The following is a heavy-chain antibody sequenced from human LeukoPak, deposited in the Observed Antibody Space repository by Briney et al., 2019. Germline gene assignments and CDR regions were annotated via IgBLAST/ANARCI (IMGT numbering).Heavy chain of an antibody. CDR2: ISSSGSTI. CDR1: GFTFSDYY. CDR3: ARDERAVAGTRYYYGMDV. J-gene: IGHJ6*02. Sequence: PGGSLRLSCAASGFTFSDYYMSWIRQAPGKGLEWVSYISSSGSTIYYADSVKGRFTISRDNAKNSLYLQMNSLRAEDTAVYYCARDERAVAGTRYYYGMDVWGQGTTVTVSS. V-gene: IGHV3-11*01. D-gene: IGHD6-19*01.